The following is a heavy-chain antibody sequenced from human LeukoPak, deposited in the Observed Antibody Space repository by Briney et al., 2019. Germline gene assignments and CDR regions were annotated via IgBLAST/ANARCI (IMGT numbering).Heavy chain of an antibody. CDR3: ARDLRDIVVVPAAISYYYYYMDV. V-gene: IGHV3-48*03. D-gene: IGHD2-2*01. Sequence: GGSLRLSCAASGFTFSSYEMNWVRQAPGKGLEWVSYISSSGSTIYYAGSVKGRFTISRDNAKNSLYLQMNSLRAEDTAVYYCARDLRDIVVVPAAISYYYYYMDVWGKGTTVTVSS. CDR2: ISSSGSTI. CDR1: GFTFSSYE. J-gene: IGHJ6*03.